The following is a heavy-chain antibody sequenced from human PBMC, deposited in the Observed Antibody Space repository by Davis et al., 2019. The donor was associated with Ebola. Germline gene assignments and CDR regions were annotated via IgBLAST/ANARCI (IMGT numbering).Heavy chain of an antibody. CDR1: GFTFSSYG. Sequence: GESLKISCAASGFTFSSYGMHWVRQAPGKGLEWVAVISYDGSNKYYADSVKGRFTISRDNSKNTLYLQMNSLRAEDTAVYYCATGRASGYDCFDYWGQGTLVTVSS. J-gene: IGHJ4*02. V-gene: IGHV3-30*03. CDR3: ATGRASGYDCFDY. CDR2: ISYDGSNK. D-gene: IGHD5-12*01.